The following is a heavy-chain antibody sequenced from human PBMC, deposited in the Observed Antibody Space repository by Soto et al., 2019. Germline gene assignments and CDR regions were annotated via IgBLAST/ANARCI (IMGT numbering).Heavy chain of an antibody. CDR1: GYTFTSYG. D-gene: IGHD3-9*01. Sequence: GPSVKVSCKASGYTFTSYGISWVRQAPGQGLEWMGWISAYNGNTNYAQKLQGRVTMTTDTSTSTAYMELRSLRSDDTAVYYCAIMGDILTGWNWFDPWGQGTLVTVSS. CDR2: ISAYNGNT. CDR3: AIMGDILTGWNWFDP. V-gene: IGHV1-18*01. J-gene: IGHJ5*02.